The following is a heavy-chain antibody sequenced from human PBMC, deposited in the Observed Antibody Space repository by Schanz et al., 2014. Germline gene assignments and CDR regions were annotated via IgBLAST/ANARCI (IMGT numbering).Heavy chain of an antibody. CDR2: ISGRDGST. D-gene: IGHD1-20*01. Sequence: EVQLVESGGGLVQPGGSLRLSCAASGFTFSSYAMTWVRQAPGMGLEWVSAISGRDGSTYYADSVRGRFTISRDNSKTTLYRQRDRLRAEDAAVYYCANNWNLDYWGQGTLVTVSS. V-gene: IGHV3-23*04. J-gene: IGHJ4*02. CDR1: GFTFSSYA. CDR3: ANNWNLDY.